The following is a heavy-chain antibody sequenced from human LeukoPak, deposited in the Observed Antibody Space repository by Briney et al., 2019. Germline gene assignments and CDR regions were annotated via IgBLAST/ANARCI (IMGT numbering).Heavy chain of an antibody. Sequence: GGSLRLSCATSGFTVSSNFMSWVRQAPGKGLECVSVIYSRGGTYYADSVQGRFTISRDASKNTLYLQMNSLRAEDTAVYYCAKLDRTTVTTLYLQHWGQGTLVTVSS. J-gene: IGHJ1*01. CDR2: IYSRGGT. CDR3: AKLDRTTVTTLYLQH. V-gene: IGHV3-53*01. D-gene: IGHD4-11*01. CDR1: GFTVSSNF.